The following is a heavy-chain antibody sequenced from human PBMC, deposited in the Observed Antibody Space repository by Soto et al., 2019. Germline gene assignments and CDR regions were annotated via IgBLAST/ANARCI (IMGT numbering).Heavy chain of an antibody. CDR3: ATTTGYYSKCFDP. CDR2: FDPEDGET. D-gene: IGHD3-9*01. CDR1: GYNLTELA. Sequence: QVQLVQSGAEAKKPGASVKVSCKVSGYNLTELAMHWVRQAPGKGLEWMGGFDPEDGETFYAQRFRGRVTMTEDSSTDTAYMELSSLTSEDTVVYYCATTTGYYSKCFDPWGQGTLVTVSS. V-gene: IGHV1-24*01. J-gene: IGHJ5*02.